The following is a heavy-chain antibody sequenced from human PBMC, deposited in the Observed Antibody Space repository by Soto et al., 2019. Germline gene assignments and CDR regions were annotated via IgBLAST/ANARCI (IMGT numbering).Heavy chain of an antibody. Sequence: ASVKVSCKASGYTFTSYDINWVRQATGQGLEWMGWMNPNSGNTGYAQKFQGRVTMTRNTSISTAYMELSSLRSEDTAVYYCARGTTMVRGVIKNYYYYGMDVWGQGXTVTVYS. CDR1: GYTFTSYD. J-gene: IGHJ6*02. D-gene: IGHD3-10*01. CDR2: MNPNSGNT. CDR3: ARGTTMVRGVIKNYYYYGMDV. V-gene: IGHV1-8*01.